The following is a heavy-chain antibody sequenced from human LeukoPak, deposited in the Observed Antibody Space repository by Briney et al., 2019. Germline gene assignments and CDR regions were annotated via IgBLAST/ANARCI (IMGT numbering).Heavy chain of an antibody. CDR3: ARGYEWLMFDY. CDR2: IYHSGST. CDR1: GGSISSGGSS. Sequence: SQTLSLTCAVSGGSISSGGSSWSWIPQPPGKGLEWIGYIYHSGSTYYNPSLKSRVTISVDRSKNQFSLKLSSVTAADTAVYYCARGYEWLMFDYWGQGTLVTVSS. D-gene: IGHD3-3*01. V-gene: IGHV4-30-2*01. J-gene: IGHJ4*02.